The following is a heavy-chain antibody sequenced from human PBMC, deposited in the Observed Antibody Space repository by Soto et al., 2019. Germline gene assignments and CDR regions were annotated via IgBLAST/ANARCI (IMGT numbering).Heavy chain of an antibody. V-gene: IGHV1-2*02. Sequence: ASVKVSCKASGYTFTGYQMHWVRQAPGQGLEWMGWINPNSGGTNYAQKLQGRVTMTTDTATSTAYMELRSLRSDDTAVYYCARVVVVVAAPYSGSYQTFDRWGQGTLVTVSS. CDR2: INPNSGGT. J-gene: IGHJ5*02. CDR3: ARVVVVVAAPYSGSYQTFDR. CDR1: GYTFTGYQ. D-gene: IGHD2-15*01.